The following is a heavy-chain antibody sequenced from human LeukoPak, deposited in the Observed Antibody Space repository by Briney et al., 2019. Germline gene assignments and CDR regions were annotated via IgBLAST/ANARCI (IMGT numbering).Heavy chain of an antibody. Sequence: GGSLRLSCAASGFTVSSNYMSWVRQAPGKGLEWVAVISYDGSDEYFADSVKGRFTISRDNSNNTLYLQMNSLRAEDTALYYCVRDNYYDSSGYYY. CDR3: VRDNYYDSSGYYY. J-gene: IGHJ6*01. D-gene: IGHD3-22*01. CDR1: GFTVSSNY. V-gene: IGHV3-30*03. CDR2: ISYDGSDE.